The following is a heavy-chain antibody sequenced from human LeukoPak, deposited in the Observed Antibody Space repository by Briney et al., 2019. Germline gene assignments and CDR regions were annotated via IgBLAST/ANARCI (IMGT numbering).Heavy chain of an antibody. CDR2: IIPIFGTA. CDR1: GGTLSSYA. V-gene: IGHV1-69*01. Sequence: GASVKVSCKASGGTLSSYAISWVRQAPGQGLEWMGGIIPIFGTANYAQKFQGRVTITADESTSTAYMELSSLRSEDTAVYYCAREGGNGMDVWGQGTTVTVSS. CDR3: AREGGNGMDV. D-gene: IGHD3-16*01. J-gene: IGHJ6*02.